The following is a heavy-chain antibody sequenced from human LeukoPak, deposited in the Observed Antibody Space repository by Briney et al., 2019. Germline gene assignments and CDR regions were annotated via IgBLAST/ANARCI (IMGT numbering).Heavy chain of an antibody. CDR3: ARGALISYSYGPIDY. J-gene: IGHJ4*02. CDR2: IYYTGST. D-gene: IGHD5-18*01. CDR1: GGSISSYY. V-gene: IGHV4-59*01. Sequence: PSETLSLTCTVSGGSISSYYWSWIRQPPGKGLEWIGYIYYTGSTNYNPSLKSRATISVDTSKNQFSLKLSSVTAADTAVYYCARGALISYSYGPIDYWGQGTLVTVSS.